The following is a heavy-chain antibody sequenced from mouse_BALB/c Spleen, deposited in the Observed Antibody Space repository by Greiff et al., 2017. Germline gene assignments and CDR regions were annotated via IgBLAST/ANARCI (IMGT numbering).Heavy chain of an antibody. V-gene: IGHV5-12-2*01. J-gene: IGHJ1*01. CDR1: GFTFSSYT. Sequence: EVKVVESGGGLVQPGGSLKLSCAASGFTFSSYTMSWVRQTPEKRLEWVAYISNGGGSTYYPDNVKGRFTITRDNATNTLYLQVSSLKSEDTAMYYCATHGGISSLLRYFDVWGAGTTVTVSS. CDR2: ISNGGGST. CDR3: ATHGGISSLLRYFDV. D-gene: IGHD2-14*01.